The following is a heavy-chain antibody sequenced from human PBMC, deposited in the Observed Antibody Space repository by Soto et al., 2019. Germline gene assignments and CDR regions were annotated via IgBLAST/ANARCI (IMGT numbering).Heavy chain of an antibody. V-gene: IGHV1-2*02. CDR2: INPNSGGT. D-gene: IGHD3-22*01. J-gene: IGHJ6*02. Sequence: ASVKVSCKASGYTFTGYYMHWVRQAPGQGLEWMGWINPNSGGTNYAQKLQGRVTMTRDTSISTAYMELSRLRSDDTAVYYCARDKQYYYDSSGYYYYYYGMDVWGQGTTVTVSS. CDR1: GYTFTGYY. CDR3: ARDKQYYYDSSGYYYYYYGMDV.